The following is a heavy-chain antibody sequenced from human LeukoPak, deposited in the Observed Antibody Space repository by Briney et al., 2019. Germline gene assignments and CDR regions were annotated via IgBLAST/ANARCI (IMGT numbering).Heavy chain of an antibody. CDR2: ISAYNGNT. D-gene: IGHD3-10*01. CDR1: GYTFTSYG. J-gene: IGHJ4*02. V-gene: IGHV1-18*01. CDR3: ARFRITMVRGVIISEIDY. Sequence: GASVKVSCKASGYTFTSYGISWVRQAPGQGLEWMGWISAYNGNTNYAQKLQGRVTMTTDTSTSTAYMELRSLRSDDTAVYYCARFRITMVRGVIISEIDYWGQGTLVTVSS.